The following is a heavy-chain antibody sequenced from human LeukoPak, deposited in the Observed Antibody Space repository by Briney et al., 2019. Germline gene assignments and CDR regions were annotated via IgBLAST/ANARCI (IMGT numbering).Heavy chain of an antibody. CDR2: IYTSGST. J-gene: IGHJ3*02. D-gene: IGHD6-13*01. CDR3: ARASSWYPYAFDI. Sequence: PSETLSLTCTVSGGSISSYYWSWIRQPPGKGLEWIGYIYTSGSTNYNPSLKSRVTISVDTSKNQFSLKLSSVTAADTAVYYCARASSWYPYAFDIWGQGTMVTVSS. CDR1: GGSISSYY. V-gene: IGHV4-4*09.